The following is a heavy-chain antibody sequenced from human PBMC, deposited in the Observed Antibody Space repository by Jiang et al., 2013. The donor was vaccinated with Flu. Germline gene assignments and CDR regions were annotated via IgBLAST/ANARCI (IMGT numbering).Heavy chain of an antibody. D-gene: IGHD1-26*01. J-gene: IGHJ4*02. CDR2: MFPADSDT. V-gene: IGHV5-51*01. Sequence: KISCKGSGYSFRDYWIGWVRQMPGKGLEWMGAMFPADSDTRYSPSFQGQVTISVDNSMNSAYLQWSSLNVSDTAMYYCTAGQMGASDFDYWGQGTLVTVSS. CDR1: GYSFRDYW. CDR3: TAGQMGASDFDY.